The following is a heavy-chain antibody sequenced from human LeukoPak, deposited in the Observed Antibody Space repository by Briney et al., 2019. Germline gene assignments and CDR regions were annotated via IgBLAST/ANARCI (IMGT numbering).Heavy chain of an antibody. V-gene: IGHV1-69*13. CDR1: GGTFSSYA. J-gene: IGHJ6*04. CDR3: ARGLPVVPAAIPRGYYYYYGMDV. D-gene: IGHD2-2*01. CDR2: IIPIFGTA. Sequence: SVKVSCKASGGTFSSYAISWVRQAPGQGLEWMGGIIPIFGTANYAQKFQGRVTITADESTSTAYMEPSSLRSEDTAVYYCARGLPVVPAAIPRGYYYYYGMDVWGKGTTVTVSS.